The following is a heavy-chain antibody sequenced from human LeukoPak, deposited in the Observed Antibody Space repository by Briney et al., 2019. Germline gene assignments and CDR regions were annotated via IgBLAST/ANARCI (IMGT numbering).Heavy chain of an antibody. CDR2: ISAYNGNT. Sequence: GASVKVSCKASGYTFTSYGISWVRQAPGQGLEWMGWISAYNGNTNYAQKLQGRVTMTTDTSTSTAYMELRSLRSDDTAVYYCARGSYYYGSGGPSYYYYYMDVWGKGTTVTISS. V-gene: IGHV1-18*01. D-gene: IGHD3-10*01. CDR3: ARGSYYYGSGGPSYYYYYMDV. J-gene: IGHJ6*03. CDR1: GYTFTSYG.